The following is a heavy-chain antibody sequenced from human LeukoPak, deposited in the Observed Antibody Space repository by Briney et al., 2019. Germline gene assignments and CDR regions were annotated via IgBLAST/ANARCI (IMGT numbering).Heavy chain of an antibody. CDR2: INPNSGDT. CDR3: ASISHVWSGYYTAHFDY. D-gene: IGHD3-3*02. V-gene: IGHV1-2*02. Sequence: ASVKVSCKTSGYTFTDYYMHWLRQAPGQGLEWMGWINPNSGDTNYAQKFQGRVTMTRDTSITTAYMELSRLKSDDTAVYYCASISHVWSGYYTAHFDYWGQGTLVTVSS. J-gene: IGHJ4*02. CDR1: GYTFTDYY.